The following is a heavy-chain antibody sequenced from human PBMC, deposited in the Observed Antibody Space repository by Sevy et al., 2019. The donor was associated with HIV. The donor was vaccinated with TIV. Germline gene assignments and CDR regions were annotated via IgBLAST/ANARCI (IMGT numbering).Heavy chain of an antibody. D-gene: IGHD1-7*01. V-gene: IGHV3-23*01. CDR1: GFSLSNYA. CDR3: AKGRIPRIGTLGPFDS. CDR2: KTGSAGVT. Sequence: GGSLRLSCAASGFSLSNYAMSWVRQAPGKGLEWISTKTGSAGVTYYADSVKGRFTIPIDNSKNTLFLQMNSLRAEDTALYYCAKGRIPRIGTLGPFDSWGQGTLVTVSS. J-gene: IGHJ4*02.